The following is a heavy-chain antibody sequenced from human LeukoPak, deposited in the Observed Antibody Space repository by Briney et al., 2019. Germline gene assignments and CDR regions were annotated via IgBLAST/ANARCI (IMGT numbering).Heavy chain of an antibody. Sequence: PGGSLRLSCAASGFTFDDYGMHWVRQAPGKGLEWVSLISGDGGSTYQADSVKGRFTISRDNSKNSLYLQMDSLRAEDTALYYCAKEMGGSGRNWASNRFDPWGQGTLVTVSS. V-gene: IGHV3-43*02. CDR1: GFTFDDYG. D-gene: IGHD1-26*01. CDR3: AKEMGGSGRNWASNRFDP. CDR2: ISGDGGST. J-gene: IGHJ5*02.